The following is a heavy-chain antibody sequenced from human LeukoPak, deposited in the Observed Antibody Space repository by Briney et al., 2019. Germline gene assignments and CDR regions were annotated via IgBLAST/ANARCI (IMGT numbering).Heavy chain of an antibody. CDR2: IYYTGNT. Sequence: PSETLSLTCSVSGGSLSGYYWSWIRQPPGKGLEWIGYIYYTGNTNYNPSLKSRVTISVDTSKNQFSLKLSSVTAADTAVYYCARKRDWFDPWGQGTLVTVSS. J-gene: IGHJ5*02. V-gene: IGHV4-59*01. CDR1: GGSLSGYY. CDR3: ARKRDWFDP.